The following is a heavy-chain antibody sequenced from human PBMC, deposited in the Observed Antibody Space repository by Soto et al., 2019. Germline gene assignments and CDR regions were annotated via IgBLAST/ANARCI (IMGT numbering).Heavy chain of an antibody. CDR2: ISYDGSIK. Sequence: QVQLVASGGGVVQPGRSLRLSCAASGFSFNTYAMNWVRQAPGKGLEWLALISYDGSIKYSADSVKGRFTLSRENSQNMLYRKRDSRRADDTAVYYWARAGSGGTGAMAVWGQGTTATVSS. J-gene: IGHJ6*02. CDR1: GFSFNTYA. D-gene: IGHD1-26*01. CDR3: ARAGSGGTGAMAV. V-gene: IGHV3-30*01.